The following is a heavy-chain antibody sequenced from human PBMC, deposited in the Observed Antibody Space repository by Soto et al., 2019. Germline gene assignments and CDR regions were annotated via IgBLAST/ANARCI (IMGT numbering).Heavy chain of an antibody. CDR2: INPGNGDT. D-gene: IGHD4-4*01. J-gene: IGHJ6*03. CDR3: ARVRWITTRHMYI. Sequence: QVQVVQSGAEVKKPGASVRLSCKASGYTLTDTGLHWVRQAPGQSLEWMGWINPGNGDTKHSQNFQGRVTMTMDTSAKTVYLDLRSPDSEETAVYYCARVRWITTRHMYIWGKGSTVTVSS. V-gene: IGHV1-3*01. CDR1: GYTLTDTG.